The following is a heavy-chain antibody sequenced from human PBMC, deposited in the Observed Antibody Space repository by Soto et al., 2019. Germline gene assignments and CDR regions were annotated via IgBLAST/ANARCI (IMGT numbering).Heavy chain of an antibody. CDR1: GFTFSSYG. CDR3: AKEDAEDTAMVRYYYGMDV. CDR2: ISYDGSNK. D-gene: IGHD5-18*01. Sequence: GGSLRLSCAASGFTFSSYGMHWVRQAPGKGLEWVAVISYDGSNKYYADSVKGRFTISRDNSKNTLYLQMNSLRAEDTAVYYCAKEDAEDTAMVRYYYGMDVWGQGTTVTVSS. V-gene: IGHV3-30*18. J-gene: IGHJ6*02.